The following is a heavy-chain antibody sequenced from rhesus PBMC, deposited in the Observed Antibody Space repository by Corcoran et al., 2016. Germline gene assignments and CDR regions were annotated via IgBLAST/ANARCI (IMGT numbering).Heavy chain of an antibody. CDR3: AKIDLR. CDR2: MNRGGDST. D-gene: IGHD2-15*01. J-gene: IGHJ4*01. Sequence: EVQLVESGGGLAKPGGSLRLSCVASGFPFSSFWMHWVRQEPGKGLECRSTMNRGGDSTNYADSGKGRFTSARENAKNTLYLQMNSLRAEDTAVYYCAKIDLRWGQGVLVTVSS. V-gene: IGHV3-14*01. CDR1: GFPFSSFW.